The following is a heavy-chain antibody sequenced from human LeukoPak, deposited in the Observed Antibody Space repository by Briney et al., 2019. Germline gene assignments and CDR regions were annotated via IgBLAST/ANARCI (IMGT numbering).Heavy chain of an antibody. Sequence: SETLSLTCTVSGGSISSYYWSWIRQPPGKGLEWIGYIYYSGSTNYNPSLKSRVTISVDTSKNQFSLKLSSVTAADTAVYYCARASSLNYYYDSSGIPLYYFDYWGQGTLVTVSS. CDR2: IYYSGST. CDR1: GGSISSYY. D-gene: IGHD3-22*01. J-gene: IGHJ4*02. CDR3: ARASSLNYYYDSSGIPLYYFDY. V-gene: IGHV4-59*01.